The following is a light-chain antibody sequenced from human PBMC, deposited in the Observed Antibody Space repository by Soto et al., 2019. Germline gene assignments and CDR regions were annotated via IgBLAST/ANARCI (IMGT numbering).Light chain of an antibody. V-gene: IGKV2-28*01. CDR3: MQALQTWT. J-gene: IGKJ1*01. CDR2: LGS. CDR1: QSLLHSNGHNF. Sequence: DIVMTQSPLSLPVTPGEAASISCRSSQSLLHSNGHNFLDWYVQKPGQSPQLLIYLGSNRAPGVPDRFSSSGSGTDFTLKISRVEAEDVGVYYCMQALQTWTFGQGTKVDIK.